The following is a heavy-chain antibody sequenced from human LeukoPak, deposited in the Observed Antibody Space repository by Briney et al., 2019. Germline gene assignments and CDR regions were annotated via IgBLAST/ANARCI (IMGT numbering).Heavy chain of an antibody. Sequence: GKSLILSCATSGFAFSSYTMHWVRQAPGKGLEWVAVISYDGSKNYHADSVKGRFTISRDNSKNTLYLQMNSLRPEDTAVYYCARGLYGSGSYYLGGVWGQGTLVTVSS. J-gene: IGHJ4*02. CDR2: ISYDGSKN. CDR1: GFAFSSYT. V-gene: IGHV3-30-3*01. D-gene: IGHD3-10*01. CDR3: ARGLYGSGSYYLGGV.